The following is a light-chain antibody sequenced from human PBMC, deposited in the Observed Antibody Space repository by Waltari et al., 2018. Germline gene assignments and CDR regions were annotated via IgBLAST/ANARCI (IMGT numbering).Light chain of an antibody. Sequence: DIQMTQSPSTLSASMGERFTNTCRASQSISNYLAWYQQKPGKAPKLLIHQASTLQSGVPSRFSGSGSGTEFTLTISSLQPDDVGTYYCQHYNSFPPLTFGGGTKVAIK. J-gene: IGKJ4*01. CDR1: QSISNY. CDR3: QHYNSFPPLT. V-gene: IGKV1-5*03. CDR2: QAS.